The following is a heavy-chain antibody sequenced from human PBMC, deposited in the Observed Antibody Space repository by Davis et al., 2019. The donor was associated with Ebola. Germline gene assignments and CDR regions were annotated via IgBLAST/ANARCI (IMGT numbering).Heavy chain of an antibody. CDR1: GGSISSYY. CDR3: ARTRAQIRYCSGGSCYSRGNYFDY. J-gene: IGHJ4*02. Sequence: MPSETLSLTCTVSGGSISSYYWSWIRQPPGKGLEWIGYIYYNGSTNYNPSLKSRVTISVDTSKNQFSLKLSSVTAADTAVYYCARTRAQIRYCSGGSCYSRGNYFDYWGQGTLVTVSS. V-gene: IGHV4-59*12. D-gene: IGHD2-15*01. CDR2: IYYNGST.